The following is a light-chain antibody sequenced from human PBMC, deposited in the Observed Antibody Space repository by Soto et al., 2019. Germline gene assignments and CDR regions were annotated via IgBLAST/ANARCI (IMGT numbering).Light chain of an antibody. CDR1: QSVSSSY. CDR3: QQYGSSPSWT. V-gene: IGKV3-20*01. CDR2: GAS. J-gene: IGKJ1*01. Sequence: EIVLTQSPGTLSLSPGERATLSCRASQSVSSSYLAWYQQKPGQAPRLLIYGASSRATGIPDRFSGSGSGTDFTLTISRLEPEDFAVYYSQQYGSSPSWTLGQGTKGDIK.